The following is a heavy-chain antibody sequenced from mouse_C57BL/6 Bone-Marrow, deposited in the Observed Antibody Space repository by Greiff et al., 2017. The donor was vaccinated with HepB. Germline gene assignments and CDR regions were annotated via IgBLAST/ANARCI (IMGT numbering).Heavy chain of an antibody. CDR3: ARERSYAMDY. CDR2: IYPGSGST. Sequence: LQPGAELVKPGASVKMSCKASGYTFTSYWITWVKQRPGQGLEWIGDIYPGSGSTNYNEKFKSKATLTVDTSSSTAYMQLSSLTSEDSAVYYCARERSYAMDYWGQGTSVTVSS. CDR1: GYTFTSYW. V-gene: IGHV1-55*01. J-gene: IGHJ4*01.